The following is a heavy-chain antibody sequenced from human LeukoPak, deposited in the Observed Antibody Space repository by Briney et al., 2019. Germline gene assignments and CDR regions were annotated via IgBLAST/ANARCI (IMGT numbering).Heavy chain of an antibody. J-gene: IGHJ4*02. CDR1: GGTLSSYA. CDR2: IIPIFGTA. V-gene: IGHV1-69*05. D-gene: IGHD6-6*01. CDR3: ARGGWYSSSSLFDY. Sequence: SSVKVSCKASGGTLSSYAISWVRQAPGQGLEWMGGIIPIFGTANYAQKFQGRVTITTDESTSTAYMELSSLRSEDTAVYYCARGGWYSSSSLFDYWGQGTLVTVSS.